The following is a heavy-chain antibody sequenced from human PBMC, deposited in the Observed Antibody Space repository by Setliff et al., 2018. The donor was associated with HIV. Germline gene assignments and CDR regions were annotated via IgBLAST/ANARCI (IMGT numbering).Heavy chain of an antibody. CDR3: ARAGIAVARTELDY. V-gene: IGHV4-39*01. Sequence: LSLTCTVSGGSIINTRYYWGWMRQTPGKGLEWIGRIYHSGTTYYNPSLKSRVTISVDTSKNQFSLKLSSVTAADTAVYYCARAGIAVARTELDYWGQGTLVTVSS. J-gene: IGHJ4*02. CDR2: IYHSGTT. CDR1: GGSIINTRYY. D-gene: IGHD6-19*01.